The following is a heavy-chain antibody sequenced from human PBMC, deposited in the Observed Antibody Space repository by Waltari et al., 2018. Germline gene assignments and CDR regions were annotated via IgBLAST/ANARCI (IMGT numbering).Heavy chain of an antibody. J-gene: IGHJ4*02. D-gene: IGHD4-17*01. V-gene: IGHV3-7*01. CDR3: ARGLSIRAMTMVVTIDY. CDR2: IKQDGSEK. Sequence: EVQLVESGGGLVQPGGALRRSCAAAACTFSTYWMTWVRQAPGKGLEWVASIKQDGSEKYYVDSVKGRFTISRDNAKNSLYLQMNSLRDEDTAVYYCARGLSIRAMTMVVTIDYWGQGTLVTVSS. CDR1: ACTFSTYW.